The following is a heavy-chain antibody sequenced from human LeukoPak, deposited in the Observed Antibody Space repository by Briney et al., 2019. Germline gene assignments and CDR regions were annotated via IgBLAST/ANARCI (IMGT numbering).Heavy chain of an antibody. CDR1: GGSLSGYY. J-gene: IGHJ4*02. CDR3: ARVSRLRFFNY. D-gene: IGHD3-3*01. Sequence: SETLSLTCAVYGGSLSGYYWSWIRQPPGEGLGWIGEINHSGSTNYNPSLKSRVTISVDTSKNQFSLKLSSVTAADTAVYYCARVSRLRFFNYWGQGTLVTVSS. V-gene: IGHV4-34*01. CDR2: INHSGST.